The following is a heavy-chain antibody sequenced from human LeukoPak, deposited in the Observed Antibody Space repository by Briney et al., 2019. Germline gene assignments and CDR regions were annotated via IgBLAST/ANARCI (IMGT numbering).Heavy chain of an antibody. D-gene: IGHD3-10*01. CDR1: GGAFSSHA. Sequence: ASVKVSCKASGGAFSSHAISWVRQAPGQGLEWMGRIIPIFGTANYAQKFQGRVTITTDESTSTAYMELSSLRSEDTAVYYCARGPLYGSGSYPLDYWGQGTLVTVSS. CDR2: IIPIFGTA. CDR3: ARGPLYGSGSYPLDY. J-gene: IGHJ4*02. V-gene: IGHV1-69*05.